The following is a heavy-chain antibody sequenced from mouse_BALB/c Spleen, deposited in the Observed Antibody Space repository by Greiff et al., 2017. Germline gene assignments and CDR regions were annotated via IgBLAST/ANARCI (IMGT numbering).Heavy chain of an antibody. V-gene: IGHV5-17*02. Sequence: EVMLVESGGGLVQPGGSRKLSCAASGFTFSSFGMHWVRQAPEKGLEWVAYISSGSSTIYYADTVKGRFTIARDNPKNTLFLQMTSLRSEDTAMYYCATIYYYGSSSFDYWGQGTTLTVSS. J-gene: IGHJ2*01. CDR3: ATIYYYGSSSFDY. CDR1: GFTFSSFG. CDR2: ISSGSSTI. D-gene: IGHD1-1*01.